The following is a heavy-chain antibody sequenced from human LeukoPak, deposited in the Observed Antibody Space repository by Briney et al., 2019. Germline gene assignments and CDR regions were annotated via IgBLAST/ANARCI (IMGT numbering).Heavy chain of an antibody. Sequence: SETLSLTCTVSGGSISSSSYYWGWIRQPPGKGLEWTGSIYYSGSTYYNPSLKSRVTISVDTSKNQFSLKLSSVTAADTAVYYCATHRSYDSSHYGAPYYYMDVWGKGTTVTVSS. D-gene: IGHD3-22*01. CDR1: GGSISSSSYY. CDR2: IYYSGST. J-gene: IGHJ6*03. V-gene: IGHV4-39*07. CDR3: ATHRSYDSSHYGAPYYYMDV.